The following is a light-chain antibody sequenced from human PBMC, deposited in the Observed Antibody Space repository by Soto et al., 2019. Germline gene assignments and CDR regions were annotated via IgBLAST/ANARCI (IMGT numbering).Light chain of an antibody. CDR2: DVT. J-gene: IGLJ1*01. CDR1: SSDVGGYNF. Sequence: QSVLTQPASVSGSPGQSITISCTGTSSDVGGYNFVSWYQQHPDKAPKLMIYDVTNRPSGVSNRFSGSKSGNTASLTISGLQAEDEADYYCSSYTSISTYVFGTGTKPTVL. CDR3: SSYTSISTYV. V-gene: IGLV2-14*01.